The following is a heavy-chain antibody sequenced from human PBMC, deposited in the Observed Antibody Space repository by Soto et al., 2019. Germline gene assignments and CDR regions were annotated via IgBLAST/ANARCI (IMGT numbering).Heavy chain of an antibody. CDR2: IYYTRST. CDR3: ARDLISIPGDV. J-gene: IGHJ6*04. Sequence: SSETLSLTCTVSGGSISSYYWSWIRQPPGKGLEWIGYIYYTRSTNYNPSLESRVTISLDTSKNQFSLNLRSVTAADTAVYYCARDLISIPGDVWGKGTTVTVSS. V-gene: IGHV4-59*01. CDR1: GGSISSYY. D-gene: IGHD2-21*01.